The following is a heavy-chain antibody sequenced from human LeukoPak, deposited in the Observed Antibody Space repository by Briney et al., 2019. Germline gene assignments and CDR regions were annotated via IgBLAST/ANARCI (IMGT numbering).Heavy chain of an antibody. V-gene: IGHV4-34*01. CDR3: AGTAMNFDY. J-gene: IGHJ4*02. Sequence: SETLSLTCAVYGGSFSGYYWSWIRQPPGKGLEWIGEINHSGSTNYNPSLKSRVTISVDTSKNQFSLKLSSVTAADTAVYYCAGTAMNFDYWGQGTLVTVSS. CDR2: INHSGST. CDR1: GGSFSGYY. D-gene: IGHD5-18*01.